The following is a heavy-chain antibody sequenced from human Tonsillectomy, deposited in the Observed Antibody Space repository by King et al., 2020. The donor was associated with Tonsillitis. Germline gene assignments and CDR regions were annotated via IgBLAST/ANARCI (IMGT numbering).Heavy chain of an antibody. Sequence: QVQLQQWGAGLLKPSETLSLTCAVYGVSFSGYYWSWIRQPPGKGLEWIGEINHSGSTNYNPSLKSRVTISVDTSKNQFSLKLSSVTAADTAVYYCARYFGSYELDPWGQGTLVTVSS. CDR2: INHSGST. CDR3: ARYFGSYELDP. CDR1: GVSFSGYY. D-gene: IGHD2-21*01. V-gene: IGHV4-34*01. J-gene: IGHJ5*02.